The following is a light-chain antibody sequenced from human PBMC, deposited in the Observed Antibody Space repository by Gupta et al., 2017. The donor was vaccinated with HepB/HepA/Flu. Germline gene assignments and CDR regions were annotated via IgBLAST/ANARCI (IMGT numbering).Light chain of an antibody. J-gene: IGLJ2*01. Sequence: QLVLPQSPSASSYLGALVKITCTLSSGHSTYAIAWHQQQPEEGPRYLMKLNSDGSHSKGDGIPDRFSGSSSGAERYLTISSLQSEDEADYYCQTWGSGIPVVFGGGTKLTVL. CDR3: QTWGSGIPVV. V-gene: IGLV4-69*01. CDR1: SGHSTYA. CDR2: LNSDGSH.